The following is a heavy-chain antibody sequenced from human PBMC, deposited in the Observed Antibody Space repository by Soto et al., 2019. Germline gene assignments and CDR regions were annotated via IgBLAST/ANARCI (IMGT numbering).Heavy chain of an antibody. V-gene: IGHV5-51*01. CDR3: AAGYTTGPDAFDI. Sequence: PXASLKISCKGSGYNFANYWIGWVRQMPGKGLEWMGMIFPGDSDTKNSPSLQGQITMSVDKSDSSAYLQWRSLKASDTAMYYCAAGYTTGPDAFDIWGQGTMVTASS. CDR2: IFPGDSDT. J-gene: IGHJ3*02. CDR1: GYNFANYW. D-gene: IGHD1-1*01.